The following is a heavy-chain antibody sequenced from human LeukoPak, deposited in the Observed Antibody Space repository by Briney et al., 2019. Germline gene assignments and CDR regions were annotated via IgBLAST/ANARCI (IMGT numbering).Heavy chain of an antibody. CDR3: AKAGHSSSWAWADY. Sequence: PGGSLRLSCAASGFTFSSYAMSWVRQAPGKGLEWVSAISGSGGSTYYADSVKGRFTISRDNSKNTLFLQMNSLRAEDTALYYCAKAGHSSSWAWADYWGQGTLVTVSS. D-gene: IGHD6-13*01. CDR2: ISGSGGST. J-gene: IGHJ4*02. CDR1: GFTFSSYA. V-gene: IGHV3-23*01.